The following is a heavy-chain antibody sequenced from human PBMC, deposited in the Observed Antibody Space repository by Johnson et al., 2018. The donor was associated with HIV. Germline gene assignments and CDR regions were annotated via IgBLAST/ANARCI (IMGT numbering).Heavy chain of an antibody. CDR3: AKPPSMGADAFDI. CDR2: IYSGGST. D-gene: IGHD3-16*01. J-gene: IGHJ3*02. V-gene: IGHV3-66*02. Sequence: MMLVESGGTLVKPGGSLRLSCAASGFTFSNAWMSWVRQAPGRGLEWVSFIYSGGSTYYADSLRGRFNISRDNPKNTLYLQMNSLRAEDTGVYYCAKPPSMGADAFDIWGQGTMVTVSS. CDR1: GFTFSNAW.